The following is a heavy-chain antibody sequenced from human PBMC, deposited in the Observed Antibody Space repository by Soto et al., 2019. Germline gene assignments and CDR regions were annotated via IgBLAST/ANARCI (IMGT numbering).Heavy chain of an antibody. CDR3: ARVGPYDSGSYMLRYNWFDP. CDR2: ISTGGSTT. J-gene: IGHJ5*02. D-gene: IGHD3-10*01. V-gene: IGHV3-74*01. Sequence: PGGSLRLSCAATGFTFSTYWMHWVRQGPGKGLVWVSRISTGGSTTTYAASVKGRFTISRDKSKNTVYLQMNSLRAEDTAVYYCARVGPYDSGSYMLRYNWFDPWGQGTLVTVSS. CDR1: GFTFSTYW.